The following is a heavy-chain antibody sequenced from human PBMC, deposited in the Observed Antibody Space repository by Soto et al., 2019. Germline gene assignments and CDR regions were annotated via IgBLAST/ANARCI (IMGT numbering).Heavy chain of an antibody. CDR1: GGSISSYY. CDR3: ARDRYSYGL. J-gene: IGHJ4*02. V-gene: IGHV4-59*01. D-gene: IGHD5-18*01. Sequence: PSETLSLTCTVSGGSISSYYWSWIRQPPGNGLEWIGYIYYSGSTNYNPSLKSRVTISVDTSKNQFSLKLSSVTAADTAVYYCARDRYSYGLWGQGTLVTVSS. CDR2: IYYSGST.